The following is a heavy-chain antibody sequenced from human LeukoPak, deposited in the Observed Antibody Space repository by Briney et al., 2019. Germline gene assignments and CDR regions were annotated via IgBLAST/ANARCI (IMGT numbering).Heavy chain of an antibody. CDR3: ARVGYSSGWYNWFDP. Sequence: GGSLRLSCAASGFTFSSYVMHWVRQAPGKGLEWVAFIRYDGSNKYYADSVKGRFTISRDNSKSTLYLQMNSLRAEDTAVYYCARVGYSSGWYNWFDPWGQGTLVTVSS. D-gene: IGHD6-13*01. V-gene: IGHV3-30*02. J-gene: IGHJ5*02. CDR2: IRYDGSNK. CDR1: GFTFSSYV.